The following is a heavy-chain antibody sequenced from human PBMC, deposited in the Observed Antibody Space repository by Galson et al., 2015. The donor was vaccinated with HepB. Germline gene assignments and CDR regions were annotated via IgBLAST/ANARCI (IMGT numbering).Heavy chain of an antibody. D-gene: IGHD6-19*01. CDR2: INTNTGNP. CDR3: ARDSLLQWLAKGGAFDI. J-gene: IGHJ3*02. V-gene: IGHV7-4-1*02. CDR1: GYTFTSYA. Sequence: SVKVSCKASGYTFTSYAMNWVRQAPGQGLEWMGWINTNTGNPTYAQGFTGRFVFSLDTSVSTAYLQISSLKAEDTAVYYCARDSLLQWLAKGGAFDIWGQGTMVTVSS.